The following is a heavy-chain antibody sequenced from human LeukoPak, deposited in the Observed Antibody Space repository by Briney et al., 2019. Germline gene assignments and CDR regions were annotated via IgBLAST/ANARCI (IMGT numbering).Heavy chain of an antibody. CDR1: GYTFTSYD. CDR3: ARTPRYCSSTSCSYYFDY. D-gene: IGHD2-2*01. J-gene: IGHJ4*02. CDR2: MNPNSGNT. V-gene: IGHV1-8*03. Sequence: GASVKVSCKASGYTFTSYDINWARQATGQGLEWMGWMNPNSGNTGYAQKFQGRVTITRNTSISTAYMELSSLRSEDTAVYYCARTPRYCSSTSCSYYFDYWGQGTLVTVSS.